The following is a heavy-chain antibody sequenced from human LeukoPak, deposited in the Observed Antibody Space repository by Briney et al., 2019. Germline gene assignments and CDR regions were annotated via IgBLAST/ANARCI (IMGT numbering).Heavy chain of an antibody. D-gene: IGHD3-16*01. J-gene: IGHJ6*02. CDR1: GFTFSSYW. V-gene: IGHV3-7*03. Sequence: HPGGSLRLSCAASGFTFSSYWMNWARQAPGKGLEWVASINHNGNVNSYVDSVKGRFTISRDNAKNSLYLQMSNLRAKDTAVYFCARGGGLDVWGQGATVTVSS. CDR3: ARGGGLDV. CDR2: INHNGNVN.